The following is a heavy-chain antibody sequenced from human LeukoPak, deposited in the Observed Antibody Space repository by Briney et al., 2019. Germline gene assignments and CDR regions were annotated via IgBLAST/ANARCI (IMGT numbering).Heavy chain of an antibody. V-gene: IGHV4-34*01. Sequence: PSETLSLTCAVYDGYFSNSYWSWIRQPPGKGLEWIGEINPGGDTNYNPSLKSRVTISIGTSNNHFSLKVTPLTAADTAVYYCATAARPGYYFDYWGQGTLVTVSS. CDR1: DGYFSNSY. CDR2: INPGGDT. J-gene: IGHJ4*02. D-gene: IGHD6-6*01. CDR3: ATAARPGYYFDY.